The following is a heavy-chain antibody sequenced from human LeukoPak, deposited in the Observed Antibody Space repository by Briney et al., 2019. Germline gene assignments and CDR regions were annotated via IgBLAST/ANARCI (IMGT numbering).Heavy chain of an antibody. D-gene: IGHD3-10*01. CDR1: GGSISSYY. V-gene: IGHV4-59*01. CDR3: ARTAYYYGSGSYYKWSRYYYYYMDV. J-gene: IGHJ6*03. Sequence: PSETLSLTCAVSGGSISSYYWSWIRQPPGKGLEWIGYIYYSGSTNYNPSLKSRVTISVDTSKNQFSLKLSSVTAADTAVYYCARTAYYYGSGSYYKWSRYYYYYMDVWGKGTTVTVSS. CDR2: IYYSGST.